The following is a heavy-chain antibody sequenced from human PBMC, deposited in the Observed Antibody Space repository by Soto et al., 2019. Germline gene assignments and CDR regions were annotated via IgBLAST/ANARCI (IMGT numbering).Heavy chain of an antibody. CDR2: INPNSGGT. J-gene: IGHJ6*02. CDR1: GYTFTGYY. V-gene: IGHV1-2*04. Sequence: ASVKVSCKASGYTFTGYYMHWVRQAPGQGLEWMGWINPNSGGTNYAQKFQGWVTMTRDTSISTAYMELSRLRSDDTAVYYCAKAINSYYDFWSGYDENYYYCGMDVWGQGTTVTVSS. CDR3: AKAINSYYDFWSGYDENYYYCGMDV. D-gene: IGHD3-3*01.